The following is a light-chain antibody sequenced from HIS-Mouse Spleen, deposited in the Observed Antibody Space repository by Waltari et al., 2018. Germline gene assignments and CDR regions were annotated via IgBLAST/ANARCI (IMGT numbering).Light chain of an antibody. CDR2: GAS. V-gene: IGKV3-20*01. CDR1: QSVSSSH. J-gene: IGKJ1*01. CDR3: QQYGSSKWT. Sequence: EIVLTQSPGTLSLSPGERATLSCRASQSVSSSHLAWYQQKPGQAPRLLIYGASSRATGIPERFSGSGSGTDFTLTISRLEPEDFAVYYCQQYGSSKWTFGQGTKVEIK.